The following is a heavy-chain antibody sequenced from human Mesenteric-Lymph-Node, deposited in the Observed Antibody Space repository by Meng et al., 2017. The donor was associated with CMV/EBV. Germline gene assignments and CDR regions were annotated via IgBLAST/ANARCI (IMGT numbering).Heavy chain of an antibody. Sequence: TAGFTVSSHDMHWVRQAPGKGLEWVALIWHDGKNQYYSDSVKGRFTIARDNAKNELYLQMNSLRVEDTAVYYCASSPGEKWLVYLDYWGRGTLVTVSS. CDR2: IWHDGKNQ. CDR1: GFTVSSHD. CDR3: ASSPGEKWLVYLDY. D-gene: IGHD6-19*01. V-gene: IGHV3-33*03. J-gene: IGHJ4*02.